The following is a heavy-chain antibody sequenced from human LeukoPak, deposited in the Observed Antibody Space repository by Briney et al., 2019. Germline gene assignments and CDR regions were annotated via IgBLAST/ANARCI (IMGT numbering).Heavy chain of an antibody. D-gene: IGHD1-14*01. CDR1: GFTFSSYG. CDR2: IWYDGSNK. Sequence: PGRSLRLSCAASGFTFSSYGMHWVRQAPGKGLEWVAVIWYDGSNKYYTDSVKGRFTISRDNSKNTLYLQMNSLRAEDTAVYYCARDPDRPTYGMDVWGQGTTVTVSS. CDR3: ARDPDRPTYGMDV. J-gene: IGHJ6*02. V-gene: IGHV3-33*01.